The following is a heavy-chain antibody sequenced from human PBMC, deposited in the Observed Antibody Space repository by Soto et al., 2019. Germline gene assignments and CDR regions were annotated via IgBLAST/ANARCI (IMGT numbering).Heavy chain of an antibody. Sequence: GASVKVSCKASGYTFTTYALRWVRQAPGQQGQRLEWLGRITAGNGKTTYSQKFQDRVTITRDAFATTAYMELSSLTSEDTAVYYCARGLVDYTNLDLWGQGTLVTVSS. CDR2: ITAGNGKT. D-gene: IGHD2-2*02. CDR1: GYTFTTYA. CDR3: ARGLVDYTNLDL. V-gene: IGHV1-3*01. J-gene: IGHJ5*02.